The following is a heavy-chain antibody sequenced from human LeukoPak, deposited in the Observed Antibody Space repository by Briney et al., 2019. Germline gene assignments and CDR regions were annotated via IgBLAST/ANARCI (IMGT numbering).Heavy chain of an antibody. CDR2: INPNGGST. V-gene: IGHV1-46*01. Sequence: ASVKVSCKASGYTFTSYYMHWVRQAPGQGLEWLGIINPNGGSTSYAQKFQGRVTMTRDTSTSTVYMELSSLRSEDTAGYYCARDPIVVVPAAREKPQYCFDYRGQGTLGTVSS. D-gene: IGHD2-2*01. CDR1: GYTFTSYY. CDR3: ARDPIVVVPAAREKPQYCFDY. J-gene: IGHJ4*02.